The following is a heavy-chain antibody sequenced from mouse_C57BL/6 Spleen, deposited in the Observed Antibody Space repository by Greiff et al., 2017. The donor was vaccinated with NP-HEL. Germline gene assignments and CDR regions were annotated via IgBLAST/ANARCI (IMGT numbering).Heavy chain of an antibody. CDR3: ARYNGAMDY. CDR1: GFTFTDYY. V-gene: IGHV7-3*01. Sequence: EVKLVESGGGLVQPGGSLSLSCAASGFTFTDYYMSWVRQPPGQALEWLGFIRNKANGYTSEYSASVKGRFTISRDNSQSILYLQMNALRAEDSATYYCARYNGAMDYWGQGTSVTVSA. CDR2: IRNKANGYTS. J-gene: IGHJ4*01.